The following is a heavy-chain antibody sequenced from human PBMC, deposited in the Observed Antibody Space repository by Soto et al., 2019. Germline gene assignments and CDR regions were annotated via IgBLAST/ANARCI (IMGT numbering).Heavy chain of an antibody. J-gene: IGHJ4*02. Sequence: HPXVSLRLSCAASGFTFRDSFMSWVRQAPGKGLEWVANIKEDGSEKYYADSVRGRFTISRDNAKDSLSLQMNSLRGDDTAVYFCARGRALHRWGQGTLVTVSS. CDR1: GFTFRDSF. CDR2: IKEDGSEK. CDR3: ARGRALHR. V-gene: IGHV3-7*04.